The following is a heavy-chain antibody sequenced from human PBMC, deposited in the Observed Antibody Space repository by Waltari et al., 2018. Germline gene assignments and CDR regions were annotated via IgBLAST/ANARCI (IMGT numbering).Heavy chain of an antibody. CDR2: IDYSGST. Sequence: QLQLQESGPGLVKPSETLSLTCTVSGCSLSSSGSYWGWIRQPPGKGLEWIGSIDYSGSTYYNPSLQSRVTISVDTSKNQFSLKLSSVTAADTAVFFCARRRTTVTTYYFDYWGQGTLVTVSS. D-gene: IGHD4-17*01. V-gene: IGHV4-39*01. CDR3: ARRRTTVTTYYFDY. CDR1: GCSLSSSGSY. J-gene: IGHJ4*02.